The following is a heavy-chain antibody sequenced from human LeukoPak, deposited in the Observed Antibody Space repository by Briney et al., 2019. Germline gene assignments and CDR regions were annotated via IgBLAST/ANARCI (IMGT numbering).Heavy chain of an antibody. J-gene: IGHJ4*02. CDR2: VSGSGGST. Sequence: GGSLRLSCAASGFTFSSYSMSWFRQAPRTGLEWVSGVSGSGGSTYYADSVKGRFAISRDNSKNTLYLQMNSLRAEDTAVYYCAKFVGHSYGFDYWGQGTLVTVSS. CDR1: GFTFSSYS. D-gene: IGHD5-18*01. CDR3: AKFVGHSYGFDY. V-gene: IGHV3-23*01.